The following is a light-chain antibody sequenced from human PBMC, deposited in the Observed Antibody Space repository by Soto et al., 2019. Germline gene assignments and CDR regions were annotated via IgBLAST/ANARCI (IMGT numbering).Light chain of an antibody. CDR3: QQFNSYPIT. V-gene: IGKV1-13*02. CDR1: QGITSA. J-gene: IGKJ5*01. CDR2: IAS. Sequence: AIQLTQSPSSLSASVGDRVTITCRASQGITSALAWYQQKPGKAPKLLISIASSLESGVPSRFSGSGSGTDFPLTISSLQPEDFETYFCQQFNSYPITFGQGTRLEIK.